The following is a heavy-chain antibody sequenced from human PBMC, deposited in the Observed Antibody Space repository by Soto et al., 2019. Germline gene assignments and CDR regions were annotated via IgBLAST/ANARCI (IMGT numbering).Heavy chain of an antibody. Sequence: PVGSLRLSCAASGFTFSSYAMHWVRQAPGKGLEWVAVISYDGSNKYYADSVKGRFTISRDNSKNTLYLQMNSLRAEDTAVYYCARSRSPLSFDYWGQGTLVTVSS. D-gene: IGHD3-16*01. J-gene: IGHJ4*02. CDR2: ISYDGSNK. V-gene: IGHV3-30-3*01. CDR3: ARSRSPLSFDY. CDR1: GFTFSSYA.